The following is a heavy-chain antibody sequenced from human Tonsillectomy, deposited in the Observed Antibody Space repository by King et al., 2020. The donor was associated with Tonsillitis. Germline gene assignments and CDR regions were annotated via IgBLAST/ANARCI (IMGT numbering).Heavy chain of an antibody. D-gene: IGHD3-10*01. CDR2: IYSGGST. J-gene: IGHJ4*02. Sequence: VQLVESGGGLIQPGGSLRLSCAASGFTVSSNYMSWVRQAPGKGLEWVSVIYSGGSTNYADSVKGRFTNSRDNSKNTLYLQMNSLRAEDTAVYYCARDGPYGSGYYFDYWGQGTLVTVSS. V-gene: IGHV3-53*01. CDR1: GFTVSSNY. CDR3: ARDGPYGSGYYFDY.